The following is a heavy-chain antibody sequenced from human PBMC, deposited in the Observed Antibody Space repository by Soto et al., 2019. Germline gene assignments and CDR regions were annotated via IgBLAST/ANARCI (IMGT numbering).Heavy chain of an antibody. Sequence: SETLSLTCTVSGGSISSGDYYWSWIRQPPXKGLEWIGYIYYSGSTYYNPSLKSRVTISVDTSKNQFSLKLSSVTAADTAVYYCARSPYYDFWSGYPGWFDPWGQGTLVTVSS. V-gene: IGHV4-30-4*01. J-gene: IGHJ5*02. CDR2: IYYSGST. D-gene: IGHD3-3*01. CDR1: GGSISSGDYY. CDR3: ARSPYYDFWSGYPGWFDP.